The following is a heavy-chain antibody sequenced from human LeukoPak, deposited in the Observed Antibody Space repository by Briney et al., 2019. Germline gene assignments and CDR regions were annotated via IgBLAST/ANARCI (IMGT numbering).Heavy chain of an antibody. J-gene: IGHJ4*02. CDR2: INHSGST. CDR1: GGSFSGYY. D-gene: IGHD5-12*01. Sequence: SETLSLTCAVYGGSFSGYYWSWIRQPPGKGLEWIGEINHSGSTNYNPSLKSRVTISVDTSKNQFSLKLSSVTAADTAVYYCARDNVDFAYWGQGTLVTVSS. V-gene: IGHV4-34*01. CDR3: ARDNVDFAY.